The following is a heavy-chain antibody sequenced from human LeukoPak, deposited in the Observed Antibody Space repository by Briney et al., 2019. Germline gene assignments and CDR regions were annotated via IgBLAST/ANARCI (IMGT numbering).Heavy chain of an antibody. CDR3: TTDLGTYYHGSQRLIPIDY. V-gene: IGHV3-15*01. CDR1: GFTLTNAW. Sequence: GGSLRLSCVDSGFTLTNAWMSWVRQAPGKGLEWIGRIKSKTDGETTNYAEPVRGRFTISRDDSKSAVYLQMNSLKIEDTAVYYCTTDLGTYYHGSQRLIPIDYWGQGTLVTVSS. CDR2: IKSKTDGETT. D-gene: IGHD3-10*01. J-gene: IGHJ4*02.